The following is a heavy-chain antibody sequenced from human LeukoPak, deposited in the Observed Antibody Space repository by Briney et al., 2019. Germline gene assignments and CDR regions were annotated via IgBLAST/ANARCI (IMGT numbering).Heavy chain of an antibody. V-gene: IGHV4-38-2*01. J-gene: IGHJ3*02. CDR1: GYSISSGYY. CDR2: IYHSGST. D-gene: IGHD3-3*01. CDR3: ARASYYDFRKAFDI. Sequence: SETLSLTSAVSGYSISSGYYWGWIRQPPGKGLEWIGSIYHSGSTYHNPSLKSRVTISVDTSKNQFSLKVSSVTAADTAVYYCARASYYDFRKAFDIWGQGTMVTVSS.